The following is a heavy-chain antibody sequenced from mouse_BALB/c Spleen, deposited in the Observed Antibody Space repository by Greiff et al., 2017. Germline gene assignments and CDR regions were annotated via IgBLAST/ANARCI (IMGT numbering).Heavy chain of an antibody. CDR3: ARFYYGSSYGWYFDV. D-gene: IGHD1-1*01. CDR2: ISSGGSYT. Sequence: EVKVEESGGGLVKPGGSLKLSCAASGFTFSSYAMSWVRQSPEKRLEWVAEISSGGSYTYYPDTVTGRFTISRDNAKNTLYLEMSSLRSEDTAMYYCARFYYGSSYGWYFDVWGAGTTVTVSS. J-gene: IGHJ1*01. CDR1: GFTFSSYA. V-gene: IGHV5-9-4*01.